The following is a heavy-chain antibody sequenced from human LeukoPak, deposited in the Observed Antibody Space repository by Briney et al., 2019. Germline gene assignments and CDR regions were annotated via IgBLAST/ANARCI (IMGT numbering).Heavy chain of an antibody. CDR1: GYIFTSYG. V-gene: IGHV1-18*01. CDR2: ISTYNGNT. Sequence: GASVKVSCKASGYIFTSYGIKWVRQAPGQGLEWMGWISTYNGNTNYAQYLQGRVSMTTDTSTSTAYLELRNVRSDDTAVYYCARVSGRDYGDYWGQGTLVTVSS. D-gene: IGHD4-17*01. CDR3: ARVSGRDYGDY. J-gene: IGHJ4*02.